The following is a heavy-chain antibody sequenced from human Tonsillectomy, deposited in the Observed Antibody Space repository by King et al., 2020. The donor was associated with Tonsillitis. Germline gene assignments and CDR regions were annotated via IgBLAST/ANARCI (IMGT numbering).Heavy chain of an antibody. V-gene: IGHV3-30-3*01. D-gene: IGHD7-27*01. CDR3: ARERPGRAFDI. CDR1: GFTFSSYA. J-gene: IGHJ3*02. CDR2: ISYVGSNK. Sequence: VQLLESGGGVVQPGRSLRLSCAASGFTFSSYAMHWVRQAPGKGLEGGAVISYVGSNKYYADSVKGRFTIARDNSKNTLYLQMNSLRAEDTAVYYCARERPGRAFDIWGQGTMVTVSS.